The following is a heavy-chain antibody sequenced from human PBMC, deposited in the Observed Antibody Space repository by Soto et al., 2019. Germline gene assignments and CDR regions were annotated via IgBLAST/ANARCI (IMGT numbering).Heavy chain of an antibody. CDR1: GYTFTSYG. CDR3: ARAPTP. J-gene: IGHJ5*02. CDR2: ISAYNGNT. Sequence: ALVQVSCRASGYTFTSYGISWGRQAPGQGLEWMGWISAYNGNTNYAQKLQGRVTMTTDTSTSTAYMELRSSVTAADTAVYYCARAPTPWGQGTLVTVSS. V-gene: IGHV1-18*01.